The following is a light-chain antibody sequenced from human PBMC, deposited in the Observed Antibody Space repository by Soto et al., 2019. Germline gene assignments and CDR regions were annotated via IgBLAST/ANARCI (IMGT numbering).Light chain of an antibody. CDR1: QSVSSNS. CDR2: DVS. CDR3: QQFIT. J-gene: IGKJ5*01. Sequence: EIVMTPSPATLSVSPVERATLSCRASQSVSSNSLAWYQQKAGQAPRVLIFDVSTRATGIPDRFSGSGSGTNFTLTISRLEPEDFAVYYCQQFITFGQGTRLEIK. V-gene: IGKV3D-20*02.